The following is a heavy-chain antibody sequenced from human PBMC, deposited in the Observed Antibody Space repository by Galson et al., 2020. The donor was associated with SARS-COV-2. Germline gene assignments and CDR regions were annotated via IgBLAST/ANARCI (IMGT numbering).Heavy chain of an antibody. CDR2: IDPSDSYT. CDR1: GYSFTSYW. D-gene: IGHD3-22*01. CDR3: ARWYYYDSSGYYPDFDY. J-gene: IGHJ4*02. Sequence: HGESLKISCKGSGYSFTSYWISWVRQMPGKGLEWMGRIDPSDSYTNYSPSFQGHVTISADKSISTAYLQWSSLKASDTAMYYCARWYYYDSSGYYPDFDYWGQGTLVTVSS. V-gene: IGHV5-10-1*01.